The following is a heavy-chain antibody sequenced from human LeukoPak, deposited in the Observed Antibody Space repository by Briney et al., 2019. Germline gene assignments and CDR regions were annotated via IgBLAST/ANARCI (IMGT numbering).Heavy chain of an antibody. CDR3: ARDRARYFDL. J-gene: IGHJ2*01. V-gene: IGHV4-59*01. D-gene: IGHD3-10*01. Sequence: PSETLSLTCTVSGGSISSYYWSWIRQPPGKGLEWIGYIYYSGSTNYNPSLKSRVTISVDTSKNQFSLKLSSVTAADTAVYYCARDRARYFDLWGRGTLVTASS. CDR2: IYYSGST. CDR1: GGSISSYY.